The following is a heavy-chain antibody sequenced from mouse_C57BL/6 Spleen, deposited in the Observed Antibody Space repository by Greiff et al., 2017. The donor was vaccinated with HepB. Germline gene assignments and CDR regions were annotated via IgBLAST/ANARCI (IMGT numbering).Heavy chain of an antibody. J-gene: IGHJ2*01. D-gene: IGHD4-1*01. CDR1: GYTFTSYW. CDR3: AGTGTEYFDY. CDR2: INPSNGGT. Sequence: QVHVKQSGTELVKPGASVKLSCKASGYTFTSYWMHWVKQRPGQGLEWIGNINPSNGGTNYNEKFKSKATLTVDKSSSTAYMQLSSLTSEDSAVYYCAGTGTEYFDYWGQGTTLTVSS. V-gene: IGHV1-53*01.